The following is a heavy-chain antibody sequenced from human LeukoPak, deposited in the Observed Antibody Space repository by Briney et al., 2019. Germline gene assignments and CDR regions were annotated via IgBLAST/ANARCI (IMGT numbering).Heavy chain of an antibody. D-gene: IGHD3-22*01. J-gene: IGHJ1*01. CDR2: INGDGSTT. CDR3: ATGNYYDSRGYYTFGH. CDR1: GFTFDDYG. Sequence: PGGSLRLSCAASGFTFDDYGMSWVRQAPGKGLVWVSRINGDGSTTSYADSVKGGFTISRDNAKNTLYLQMNSLRAEDTAVYYCATGNYYDSRGYYTFGHWGQGTLVTVSS. V-gene: IGHV3-74*01.